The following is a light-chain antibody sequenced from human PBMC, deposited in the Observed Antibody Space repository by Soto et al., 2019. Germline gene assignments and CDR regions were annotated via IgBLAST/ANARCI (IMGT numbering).Light chain of an antibody. Sequence: QSVLTQPASVSGSPGQSITISRTGTSSDVGGYNYVSWYQQHPGKAPKLLIYDVSNRPSGVSNRFSGSKSGNTASLTISGLQAEDEADYYCNSYASSRSYVFGTGTKVTVL. J-gene: IGLJ1*01. CDR3: NSYASSRSYV. CDR2: DVS. V-gene: IGLV2-14*01. CDR1: SSDVGGYNY.